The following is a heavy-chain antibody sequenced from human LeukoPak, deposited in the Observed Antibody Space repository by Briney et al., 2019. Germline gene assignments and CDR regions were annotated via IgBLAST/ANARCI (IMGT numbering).Heavy chain of an antibody. CDR2: ISYDGSNK. D-gene: IGHD6-13*01. V-gene: IGHV3-30-3*01. Sequence: GGSLRLSCAASGFTFSSYAMSWVRQAPGKGLEWVAVISYDGSNKYYADSVKGRFTISRDNSKNTLYLQMNSLRAEDTAVYYCASLEGIAAAIDYWGQGTLVTVSS. CDR1: GFTFSSYA. J-gene: IGHJ4*02. CDR3: ASLEGIAAAIDY.